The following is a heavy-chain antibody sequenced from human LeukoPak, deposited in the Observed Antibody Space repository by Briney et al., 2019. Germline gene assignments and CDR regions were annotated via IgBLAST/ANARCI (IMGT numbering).Heavy chain of an antibody. D-gene: IGHD4-23*01. CDR1: GFTFSSYS. J-gene: IGHJ4*02. CDR2: ISSSSSYI. CDR3: ARGFATVVTPDFDY. Sequence: PGGSLRLSCAASGFTFSSYSMNWVRQAPGKGVEWVSSISSSSSYIYYADSVRGRFTISRDNAKNSLYLQINSLRADDTAVYYCARGFATVVTPDFDYWGQGTLVTVSS. V-gene: IGHV3-21*01.